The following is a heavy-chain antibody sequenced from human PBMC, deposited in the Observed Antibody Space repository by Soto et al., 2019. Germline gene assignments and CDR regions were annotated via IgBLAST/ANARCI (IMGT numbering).Heavy chain of an antibody. Sequence: EASVKVSCKASGYTFTSYAMHWVRQAPGQRLEWMGWINAGNSDTRYSQKFQGRVTITSDTSASTAYMELTSLTSEDTAVYYCARHFSYDTSGFDSDYLDSWGQETRVTVS. D-gene: IGHD3-22*01. CDR3: ARHFSYDTSGFDSDYLDS. CDR1: GYTFTSYA. J-gene: IGHJ4*02. V-gene: IGHV1-3*01. CDR2: INAGNSDT.